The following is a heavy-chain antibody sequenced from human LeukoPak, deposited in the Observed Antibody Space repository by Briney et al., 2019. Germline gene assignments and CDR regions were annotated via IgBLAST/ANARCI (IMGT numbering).Heavy chain of an antibody. Sequence: GASVKVSCKASGYTFTSYGISWVRQAPGQGLEWMGWINPNSGGTNYAQKFQGRVTMTRDTSISTAYMELSRLRSDDTAVYYCARGGGWYRDAFDIWGQGTMVTVSS. CDR1: GYTFTSYG. CDR3: ARGGGWYRDAFDI. CDR2: INPNSGGT. D-gene: IGHD6-19*01. V-gene: IGHV1-2*02. J-gene: IGHJ3*02.